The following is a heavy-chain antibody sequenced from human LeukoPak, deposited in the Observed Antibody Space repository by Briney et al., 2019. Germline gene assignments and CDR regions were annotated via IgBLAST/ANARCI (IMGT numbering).Heavy chain of an antibody. D-gene: IGHD3-16*01. Sequence: GESLKISCKGSGYSFTSYWIGWVRQMPGKGLEWMGIIYPGDSDTRYSPSFEGQVTISADKSNSTAYLQWSSLKTSDTAMYYCARRSSSGGYYFDYWGQGTLVTVSS. J-gene: IGHJ4*02. CDR2: IYPGDSDT. CDR1: GYSFTSYW. V-gene: IGHV5-51*01. CDR3: ARRSSSGGYYFDY.